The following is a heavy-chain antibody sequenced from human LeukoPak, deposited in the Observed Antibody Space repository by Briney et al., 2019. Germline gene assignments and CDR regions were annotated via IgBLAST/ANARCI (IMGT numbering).Heavy chain of an antibody. CDR2: ISAYNGNT. Sequence: ASVKVSCKASGYTFTSYGISWVRQAPGQGLEWMGWISAYNGNTNYAQKLQGRVTMTTDTSTSTAYMELRSLRSDDTAVYYCARDLRVRGVNPMDVWGKGTTVTISS. J-gene: IGHJ6*03. V-gene: IGHV1-18*01. CDR3: ARDLRVRGVNPMDV. CDR1: GYTFTSYG. D-gene: IGHD3-10*01.